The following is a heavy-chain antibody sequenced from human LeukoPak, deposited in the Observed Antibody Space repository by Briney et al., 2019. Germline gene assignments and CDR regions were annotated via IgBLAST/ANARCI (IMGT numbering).Heavy chain of an antibody. CDR1: GFTFSSYC. J-gene: IGHJ4*02. Sequence: GGSLRLSCAASGFTFSSYCMSWVRQAPGKGLEWVANINQDGSEKYYVDSVKGRFTISRDTAKNSLYMQMNSLRADDTAVYYCAGARGSDYWGQGTLVTVSS. CDR2: INQDGSEK. V-gene: IGHV3-7*01. CDR3: AGARGSDY. D-gene: IGHD5-12*01.